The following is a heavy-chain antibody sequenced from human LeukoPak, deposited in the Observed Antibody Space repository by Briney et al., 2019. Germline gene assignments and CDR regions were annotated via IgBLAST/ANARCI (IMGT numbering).Heavy chain of an antibody. CDR1: GYTFTSYD. CDR2: MNPNSGNT. Sequence: GASVKVSCKASGYTFTSYDINWVRQATGQGLEWMGWMNPNSGNTGYAQKFQGRVTMTRNTSISTAYMELSSLRSEDTAVYYCARGYCSGGSCYSWGHVDYWGQGTLVTVSS. CDR3: ARGYCSGGSCYSWGHVDY. J-gene: IGHJ4*02. D-gene: IGHD2-15*01. V-gene: IGHV1-8*01.